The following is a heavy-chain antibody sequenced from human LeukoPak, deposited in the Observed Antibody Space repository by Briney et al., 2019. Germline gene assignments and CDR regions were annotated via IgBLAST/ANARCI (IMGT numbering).Heavy chain of an antibody. CDR3: ARGAAVIDY. CDR2: TYYRSRWYN. CDR1: GDSVSSNSAT. Sequence: SQTLSLTCAISGDSVSSNSATWNWVRQSPSRGLEWLGRTYYRSRWYNDYAVSVKSRISINPDTSKNQFSLKLSSVTAADTAVYYCARGAAVIDYWGQGTLVTVSS. J-gene: IGHJ4*02. V-gene: IGHV6-1*01. D-gene: IGHD6-13*01.